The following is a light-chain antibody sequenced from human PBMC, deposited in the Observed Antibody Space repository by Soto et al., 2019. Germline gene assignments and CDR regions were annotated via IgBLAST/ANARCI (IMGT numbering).Light chain of an antibody. CDR2: DAS. V-gene: IGKV3-11*01. CDR1: QSVSSY. J-gene: IGKJ1*01. Sequence: EGVLRESPATRSLSPGVRATLSCRASQSVSSYLAWYQQKPGQAPRLLIYDASNRATGIPARFSGSGSGTDFTLTISSLEPEDFAVYYCQQRSNWPPSWTFGQGTKVDIK. CDR3: QQRSNWPPSWT.